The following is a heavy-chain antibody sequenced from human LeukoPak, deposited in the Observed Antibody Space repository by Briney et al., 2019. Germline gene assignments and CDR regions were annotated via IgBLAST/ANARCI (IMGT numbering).Heavy chain of an antibody. CDR2: INHSGSN. CDR3: ARYLRRPYFFGY. J-gene: IGHJ4*02. Sequence: SETLSLTCAVYGGSFSRYYWSWIRQPPGKELEWIGEINHSGSNNYRPSLKSRVTISVDTSKNQFSLKLSSVTAADTAVYYCARYLRRPYFFGYWGQGTLVTVSS. CDR1: GGSFSRYY. V-gene: IGHV4-34*01.